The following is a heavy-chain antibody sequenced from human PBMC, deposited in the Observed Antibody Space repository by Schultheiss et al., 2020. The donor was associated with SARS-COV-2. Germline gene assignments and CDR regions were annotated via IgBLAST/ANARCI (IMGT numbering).Heavy chain of an antibody. CDR2: ISAYNGNT. Sequence: ASVKVSCKASGYTFTSYAMHWVRQAPGQGLEWMGWISAYNGNTNYAQKLQDRVTMTTDTSTSTAYMELRSLRSDDTAVYYCARDWRLIAAAEPFDYWGQGTLVTVSS. V-gene: IGHV1-18*01. CDR1: GYTFTSYA. D-gene: IGHD6-25*01. CDR3: ARDWRLIAAAEPFDY. J-gene: IGHJ4*02.